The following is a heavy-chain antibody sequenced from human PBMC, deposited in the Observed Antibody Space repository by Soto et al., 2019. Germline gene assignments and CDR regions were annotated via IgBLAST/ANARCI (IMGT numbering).Heavy chain of an antibody. CDR2: IIPILGIA. V-gene: IGHV1-69*02. D-gene: IGHD2-15*01. J-gene: IGHJ4*02. Sequence: QVQLVQSGAEVKKPGSSVKVSCKASGGTFSSYTISWVRQAPGQDLEWIRRIIPILGIANYAQKFQGRVTITADKATSAAYMGLGSLRSEDTAVYYCASCSCGSCYSSVRQLFHYWGQGTLVTVSS. CDR1: GGTFSSYT. CDR3: ASCSCGSCYSSVRQLFHY.